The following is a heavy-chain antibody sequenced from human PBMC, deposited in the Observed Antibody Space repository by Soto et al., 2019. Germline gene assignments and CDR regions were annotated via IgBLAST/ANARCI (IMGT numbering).Heavy chain of an antibody. J-gene: IGHJ4*02. Sequence: EVQLLESGGGLVQPGGSLRLSCAASGFTFSNYAMSWVRQAPGKGLEWVSLISGSGGITYYADSVKGRFTISRDSLKKPLYLQMNILGAEETAVYYGAKVRLCGDCIEYWGQGTLVTVSS. D-gene: IGHD2-21*02. CDR1: GFTFSNYA. CDR3: AKVRLCGDCIEY. V-gene: IGHV3-23*01. CDR2: ISGSGGIT.